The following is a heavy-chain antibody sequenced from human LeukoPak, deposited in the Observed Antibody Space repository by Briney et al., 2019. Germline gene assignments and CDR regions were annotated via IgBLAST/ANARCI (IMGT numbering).Heavy chain of an antibody. CDR1: GFNFASYA. J-gene: IGHJ4*02. D-gene: IGHD3-22*01. CDR2: ISGASIIP. CDR3: AKRGVVIRVILVGFHKEAYYFDS. Sequence: PGGSLRLSCAASGFNFASYAMTWVRQAPGKGLEWVSSISGASIIPHFADSVKGRFTISRDNSKGTLYLQMNSLRAEDTAVYFCAKRGVVIRVILVGFHKEAYYFDSWGQGALVTVSS. V-gene: IGHV3-23*01.